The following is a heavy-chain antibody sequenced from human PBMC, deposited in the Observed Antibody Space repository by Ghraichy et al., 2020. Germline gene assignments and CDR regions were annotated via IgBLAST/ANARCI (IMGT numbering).Heavy chain of an antibody. Sequence: GGSLRLSCAASGFTFSYYSMNWVRQAPGKGLEWVSFISSSSTYISYADSVKGRFTISRDNANNSMDLQMDSLRADDTAIYYCARGYDSGLYGSEYFQDWGQGTLVTVSS. J-gene: IGHJ1*01. D-gene: IGHD6-19*01. CDR3: ARGYDSGLYGSEYFQD. CDR2: ISSSSTYI. V-gene: IGHV3-21*01. CDR1: GFTFSYYS.